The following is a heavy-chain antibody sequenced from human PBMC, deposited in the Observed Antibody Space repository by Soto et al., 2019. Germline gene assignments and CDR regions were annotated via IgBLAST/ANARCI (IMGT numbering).Heavy chain of an antibody. V-gene: IGHV3-33*01. J-gene: IGHJ4*02. CDR2: VWYDGSNE. Sequence: QVQLVESGGGVAQPGRSLRLSCVVSGFTFSSYGMHWVRQAPGKGLEWVALVWYDGSNEYYSDSVKGRFTISRDNSENTLYLQMNSLRAEDTAVYYCARAPGTAMAYFDYWGQGTLVTVSS. D-gene: IGHD5-18*01. CDR1: GFTFSSYG. CDR3: ARAPGTAMAYFDY.